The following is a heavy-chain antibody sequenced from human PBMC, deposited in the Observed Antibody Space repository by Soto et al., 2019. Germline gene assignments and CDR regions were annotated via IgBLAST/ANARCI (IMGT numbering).Heavy chain of an antibody. J-gene: IGHJ6*02. CDR2: IYWDDEK. CDR1: GLSPSTTGGG. CDR3: AHRDRGSWYEEGMDV. D-gene: IGHD6-13*01. V-gene: IGHV2-5*02. Sequence: QITLKESGLTLVKPTQTLTLTCPSSGLSPSTTGGGVGWIRQPPGKAREWLARIYWDDEKPYSPSLKSRLTMPKDTSKNQVVLKLSNMDTVDTATYYCAHRDRGSWYEEGMDVWGQGTTVTVSS.